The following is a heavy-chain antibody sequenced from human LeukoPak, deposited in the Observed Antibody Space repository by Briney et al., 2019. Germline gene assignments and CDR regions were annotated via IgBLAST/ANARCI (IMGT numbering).Heavy chain of an antibody. CDR1: GGSITSHL. D-gene: IGHD6-19*01. Sequence: SETLSLTCTVSGGSITSHLWSWIRQPPGKGLEWIGYIYYSGSTNYNPSLKSRVTISLGTSSNQFCLMLSSVTAADTAVYYCARLYTSGWWERYFDLWGRGTLVTVSS. CDR2: IYYSGST. CDR3: ARLYTSGWWERYFDL. V-gene: IGHV4-59*11. J-gene: IGHJ2*01.